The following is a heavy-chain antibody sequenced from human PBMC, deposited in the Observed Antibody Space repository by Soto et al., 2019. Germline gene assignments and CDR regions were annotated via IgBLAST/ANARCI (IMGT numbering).Heavy chain of an antibody. Sequence: SSETLSLTFTVCGGSISSYYWSWIRQPPGKGLEWIWYIYYSGSTNYNPSLKSRVTISVDTSKNQFSLKLSSVTAAYTAVYYCARVSMVRGVIISHFDYWRQGTLVTVSS. V-gene: IGHV4-59*01. CDR2: IYYSGST. D-gene: IGHD3-10*01. CDR1: GGSISSYY. J-gene: IGHJ4*02. CDR3: ARVSMVRGVIISHFDY.